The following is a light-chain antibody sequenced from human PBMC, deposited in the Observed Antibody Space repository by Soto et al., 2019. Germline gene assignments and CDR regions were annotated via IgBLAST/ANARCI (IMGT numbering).Light chain of an antibody. CDR2: DVS. CDR1: QSISSW. J-gene: IGKJ1*01. V-gene: IGKV1-5*01. CDR3: QQYRNYWT. Sequence: DIQMTQSPSTLSASVGDRVTITCRASQSISSWLAWYQQKPGKAPNLLIYDVSSLESGVPSRFSGSGSGTEFTLTISSLQPDDLATYYCQQYRNYWTFGPGTKVEI.